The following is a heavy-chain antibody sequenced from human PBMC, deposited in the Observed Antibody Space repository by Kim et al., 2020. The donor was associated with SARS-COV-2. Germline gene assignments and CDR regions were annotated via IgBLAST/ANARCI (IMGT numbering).Heavy chain of an antibody. D-gene: IGHD3-10*01. J-gene: IGHJ6*02. V-gene: IGHV3-23*01. Sequence: GGSLRLSCAASGFTFSSYAMSWVRQAPGKGLEWVSSISGSGGSTYYADSVKGRFTISRDNSKNTLYLQMNSLRAEDTAVYYCAKETRRLLWFGEPNYYGMDVWGQGTTVTVSS. CDR1: GFTFSSYA. CDR2: ISGSGGST. CDR3: AKETRRLLWFGEPNYYGMDV.